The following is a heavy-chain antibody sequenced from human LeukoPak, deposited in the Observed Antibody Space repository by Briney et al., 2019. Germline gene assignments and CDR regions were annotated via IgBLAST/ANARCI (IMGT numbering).Heavy chain of an antibody. V-gene: IGHV1-69*05. J-gene: IGHJ5*02. CDR2: IIPIFGTA. CDR3: ARALRSGCGELVIPQVFDL. Sequence: SVKVSCKASGGTFSSYAISWVRQAPGQGLEWMGRIIPIFGTANYAQKFQGRVTITTDESTSTAYMELSSLRSEDTAVYYCARALRSGCGELVIPQVFDLWGQGTLVTVSS. D-gene: IGHD3-10*01. CDR1: GGTFSSYA.